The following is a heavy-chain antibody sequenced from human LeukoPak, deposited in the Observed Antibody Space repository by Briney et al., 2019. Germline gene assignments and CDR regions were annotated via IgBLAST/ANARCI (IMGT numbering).Heavy chain of an antibody. Sequence: GGSLRLSCAASGFTFNSYGMHWVRQAPGKGLEWVAFIRYDGSNKYYADSVKGRFTISRDNSKNTLYLQMNSLRAEDTAVYYCAKDGDCSSTSCYPGYFDYWGQGTLVTVSS. CDR3: AKDGDCSSTSCYPGYFDY. D-gene: IGHD2-2*01. CDR2: IRYDGSNK. V-gene: IGHV3-30*02. J-gene: IGHJ4*02. CDR1: GFTFNSYG.